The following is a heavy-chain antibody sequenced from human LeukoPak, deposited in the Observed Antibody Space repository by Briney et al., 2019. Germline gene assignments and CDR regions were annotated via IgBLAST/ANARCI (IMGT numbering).Heavy chain of an antibody. CDR1: GGSISSYY. CDR3: ARPSIAPGPFDI. CDR2: IYTSGST. V-gene: IGHV4-4*07. Sequence: SETLSLTCTVSGGSISSYYRSWIRQPAGKGLEWIGRIYTSGSTNYNPSLKSRVTMSVDTSKNQFSLKLSSVTAADTAVYYCARPSIAPGPFDIWGQGTMVTVSS. J-gene: IGHJ3*02.